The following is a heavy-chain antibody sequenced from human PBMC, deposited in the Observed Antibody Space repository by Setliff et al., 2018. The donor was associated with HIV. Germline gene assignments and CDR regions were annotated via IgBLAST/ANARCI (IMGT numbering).Heavy chain of an antibody. CDR3: ARDGGGPGDYYYYYMDV. CDR1: GYTFTDYY. V-gene: IGHV1-2*02. D-gene: IGHD3-16*01. CDR2: INPKSGGT. Sequence: GASVKVSCKASGYTFTDYYMHWVRQAPGQGLEWIGWINPKSGGTNSALKFQGRVTMTRDTSISTAYMELSRLRSDDTAVYYCARDGGGPGDYYYYYMDVWAKGTTVTVSS. J-gene: IGHJ6*03.